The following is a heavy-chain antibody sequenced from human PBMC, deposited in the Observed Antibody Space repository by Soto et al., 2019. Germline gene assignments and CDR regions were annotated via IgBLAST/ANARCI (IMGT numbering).Heavy chain of an antibody. CDR3: ARGPNRRFYYDSGGYYYDYGMVV. CDR2: INAGNGNT. J-gene: IGHJ6*02. Sequence: EASVKVSCKASGYTFTSYAMHWVRQAPGQRLEWMGWINAGNGNTKYSQKFQGRVTITRDTSASTAYMELSSLRSEDTAVYYCARGPNRRFYYDSGGYYYDYGMVVWDQGTPVTV. V-gene: IGHV1-3*01. D-gene: IGHD3-22*01. CDR1: GYTFTSYA.